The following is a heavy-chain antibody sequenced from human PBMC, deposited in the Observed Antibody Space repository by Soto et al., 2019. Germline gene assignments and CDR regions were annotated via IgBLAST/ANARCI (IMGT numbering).Heavy chain of an antibody. D-gene: IGHD2-21*02. Sequence: QVQLVQSGSEVKKPGASVKVSCRTSGYSFTAFYMHWVRQAPGQGLEWIGWINPKSGDTIYSYQFRGRVTMTRDTATSTLYMDLSRLRSDDTAVYFCAKGGYCGGDCYLGDWGQGTLVTVSS. CDR2: INPKSGDT. CDR3: AKGGYCGGDCYLGD. J-gene: IGHJ4*02. CDR1: GYSFTAFY. V-gene: IGHV1-2*07.